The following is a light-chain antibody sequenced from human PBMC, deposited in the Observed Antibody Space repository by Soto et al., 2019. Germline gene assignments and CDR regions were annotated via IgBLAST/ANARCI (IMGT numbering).Light chain of an antibody. CDR1: SSDVGAYNY. V-gene: IGLV2-11*01. CDR2: DVS. CDR3: CSYAGYSTL. Sequence: QSALTQPRSVSGSPGQSVTISCTGTSSDVGAYNYVSWYQQHPGKAPKFMIYDVSKRPSGVPDRFSGSKSGNTASLTISGLQAEDEADYYCCSYAGYSTLFGGGTKLTVL. J-gene: IGLJ2*01.